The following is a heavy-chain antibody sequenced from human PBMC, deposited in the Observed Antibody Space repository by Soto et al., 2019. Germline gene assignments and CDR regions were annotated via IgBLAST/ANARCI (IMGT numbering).Heavy chain of an antibody. D-gene: IGHD3-10*01. J-gene: IGHJ4*02. CDR2: INSDGSNI. V-gene: IGHV3-74*01. CDR3: ARETYGSGTSDFDH. Sequence: PGGSLRLSCAASGFTYRSHWMHWVRQPPGKGLVWVSRINSDGSNISYAETVKGRINISRDNAKNKLNQEIKKQKAKDKTVNYCARETYGSGTSDFDHWGQGTLVTVSS. CDR1: GFTYRSHW.